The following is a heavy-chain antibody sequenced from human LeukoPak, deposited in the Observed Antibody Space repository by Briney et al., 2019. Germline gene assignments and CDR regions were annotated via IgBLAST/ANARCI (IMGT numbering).Heavy chain of an antibody. Sequence: GRPLRLSCAASGFAFTSYGMHWVRQAPGKGLEWVAVAYGDGDSTYYADSVKGRFTISRDKSKNTLYLQMNSLRAEDTAVYYCARFGVVTTWGQGTLVTVSS. CDR3: ARFGVVTT. J-gene: IGHJ5*02. V-gene: IGHV3-33*01. CDR1: GFAFTSYG. CDR2: AYGDGDST. D-gene: IGHD3-3*01.